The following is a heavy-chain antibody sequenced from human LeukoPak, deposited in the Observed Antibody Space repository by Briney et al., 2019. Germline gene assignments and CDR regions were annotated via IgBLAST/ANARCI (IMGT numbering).Heavy chain of an antibody. J-gene: IGHJ3*02. Sequence: GGTLRFSCAASGFTFSSYGMSWVRQAPGKGLEWVSGINWNGGSTGYADSVKGRFTISRDNAKNSLYLQMNSLRAEDTALYYCARRDIVVVPASILGAFDIWGQGTMVTVSS. CDR2: INWNGGST. V-gene: IGHV3-20*04. CDR3: ARRDIVVVPASILGAFDI. CDR1: GFTFSSYG. D-gene: IGHD2-2*02.